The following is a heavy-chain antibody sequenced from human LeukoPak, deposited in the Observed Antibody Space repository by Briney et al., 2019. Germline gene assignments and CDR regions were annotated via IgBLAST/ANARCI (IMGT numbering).Heavy chain of an antibody. CDR1: GYTFTSYG. CDR2: MSTYNGNT. Sequence: ASVKVSCKASGYTFTSYGMSWVRQAPGQGLEWMGWMSTYNGNTNYAQKFQGRVTMTTDTSTSTAYMEMRSLRSDDTAVYYCAARSGTYPYYCDYSGQGNLVTVSS. D-gene: IGHD3-10*01. CDR3: AARSGTYPYYCDY. J-gene: IGHJ4*01. V-gene: IGHV1-18*01.